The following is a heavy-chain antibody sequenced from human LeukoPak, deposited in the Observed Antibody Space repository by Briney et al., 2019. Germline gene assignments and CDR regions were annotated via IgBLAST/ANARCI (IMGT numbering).Heavy chain of an antibody. CDR3: ARVFRGAVTSNWFDP. J-gene: IGHJ5*02. CDR1: GGSINGYF. V-gene: IGHV4-59*01. CDR2: ISDSGST. Sequence: SETLSLTCTVSGGSINGYFWTWIRQPPGKGLEWIGYISDSGSTNYNPSLKSRVTLSVDSSNTEFSLRLNSVTAADTAVHYCARVFRGAVTSNWFDPWGQGTPVTVSS. D-gene: IGHD4-17*01.